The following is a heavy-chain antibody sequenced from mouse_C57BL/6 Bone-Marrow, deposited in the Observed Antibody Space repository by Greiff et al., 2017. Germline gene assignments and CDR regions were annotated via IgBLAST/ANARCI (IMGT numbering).Heavy chain of an antibody. CDR3: ARVGYLRHY. CDR1: GYTFTSYW. Sequence: QVQLQQSGAELVQPGASVKLSCKASGYTFTSYWMHWVQQRPGRGLEWIGRIDLNSGGPKYNEKCTSKATRAVDKPASTAYMQRSSLASEGTAFYYCARVGYLRHYWGQGTTRTVSS. CDR2: IDLNSGGP. D-gene: IGHD3-1*01. J-gene: IGHJ2*01. V-gene: IGHV1-72*01.